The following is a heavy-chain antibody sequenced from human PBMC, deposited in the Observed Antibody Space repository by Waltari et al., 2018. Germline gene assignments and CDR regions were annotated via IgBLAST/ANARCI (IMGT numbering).Heavy chain of an antibody. CDR2: MNPNSGNT. V-gene: IGHV1-8*01. CDR3: ATVIQGYSLKYYYYYMDV. D-gene: IGHD5-18*01. CDR1: GYTFTSYD. J-gene: IGHJ6*03. Sequence: QVQLVQSGAEVKKPGASVKVSCKASGYTFTSYDINWVRQATGQGLEWMGWMNPNSGNTGYEQKCQGRVTMTADTSTDTAYMELSSLRSEDTAVYYCATVIQGYSLKYYYYYMDVWGKGTTVTVSS.